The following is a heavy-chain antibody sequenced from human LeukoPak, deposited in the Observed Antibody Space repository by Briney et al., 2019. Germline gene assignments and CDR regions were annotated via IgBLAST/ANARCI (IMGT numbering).Heavy chain of an antibody. CDR2: IYYSGST. D-gene: IGHD3-3*01. CDR3: ARVRMDYDFWSGHIDYYYMDV. J-gene: IGHJ6*03. V-gene: IGHV4-59*11. CDR1: GGSISSHY. Sequence: SETLSLTCTVSGGSISSHYWSWIRQPPGKGLEWIGYIYYSGSTNYNSSLKSRVTISVDTSKNQFSLKLSSVTAADTAVYYCARVRMDYDFWSGHIDYYYMDVWGKGTTVTVSS.